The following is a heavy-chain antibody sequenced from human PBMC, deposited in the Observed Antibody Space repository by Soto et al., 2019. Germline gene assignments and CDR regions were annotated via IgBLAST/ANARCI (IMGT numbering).Heavy chain of an antibody. D-gene: IGHD2-15*01. Sequence: GASGKVSCKASGYTFTSYGISWVRQAPGQGLEWMGWISAYNGNTNYAQKLQGRVTMTTDTSTSTAYMELRSLRSDDTAVYYCARDSKLWDIVVVVAATQHLDVWGKGTTVTVSS. V-gene: IGHV1-18*01. CDR1: GYTFTSYG. J-gene: IGHJ6*04. CDR3: ARDSKLWDIVVVVAATQHLDV. CDR2: ISAYNGNT.